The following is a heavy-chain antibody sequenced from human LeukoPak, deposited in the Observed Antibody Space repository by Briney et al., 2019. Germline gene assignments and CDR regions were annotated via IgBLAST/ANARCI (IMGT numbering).Heavy chain of an antibody. CDR3: ARDISGSYPAYYFVY. V-gene: IGHV1-2*02. J-gene: IGHJ4*02. D-gene: IGHD1-26*01. CDR2: INPNSGGT. Sequence: ASVKVSCKASGYTFTGYYMHWVRQAPGQGLEWMGWINPNSGGTNYAQKFQGRVTMTRDTSISTAYMELSRLRSDGTAVYYCARDISGSYPAYYFVYWGQGTLVTVSS. CDR1: GYTFTGYY.